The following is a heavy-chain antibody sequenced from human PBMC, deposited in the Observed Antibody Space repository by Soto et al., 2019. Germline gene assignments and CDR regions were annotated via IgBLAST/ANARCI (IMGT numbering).Heavy chain of an antibody. V-gene: IGHV3-23*01. CDR1: GFTFSSYA. CDR2: ISGSGDST. CDR3: ESRSSSWSFDY. Sequence: GGSLRLSCAASGFTFSSYAMSWVRQAPGKGLEWVSAISGSGDSTYYADSVKGRFTISRDNSKHTLYLQMNSLRAEDTAVYYGESRSSSWSFDYWRQRSLVPVAS. D-gene: IGHD6-13*01. J-gene: IGHJ4*02.